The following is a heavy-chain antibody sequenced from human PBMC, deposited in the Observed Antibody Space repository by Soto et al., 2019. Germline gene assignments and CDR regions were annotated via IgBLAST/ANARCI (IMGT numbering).Heavy chain of an antibody. CDR2: INPNSGGT. Sequence: ASVKVSCKASGYTFTGYYMHWVRQAPGQGLEWMGWINPNSGGTNYAQKFQGRVTMTRDTSISTAYMELSRLRSDDTAVYYCASSDNMIAARWDFDIWGQGTMVTVSS. V-gene: IGHV1-2*02. D-gene: IGHD2-15*01. J-gene: IGHJ3*02. CDR3: ASSDNMIAARWDFDI. CDR1: GYTFTGYY.